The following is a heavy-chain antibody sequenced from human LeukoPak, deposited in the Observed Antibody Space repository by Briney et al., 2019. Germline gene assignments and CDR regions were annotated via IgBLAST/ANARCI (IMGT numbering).Heavy chain of an antibody. V-gene: IGHV1-2*02. CDR3: ARERFYSSGSISNRVDY. D-gene: IGHD6-19*01. CDR2: INPDSGGT. CDR1: GYTFSGYY. Sequence: ASVKVSCKASGYTFSGYYMHWVRQAPGQGLEWMGWINPDSGGTNYGQNFQGRVTMTRDTAINTAYMELSRLRSDDTAVYYCARERFYSSGSISNRVDYWGQGTLVTVSS. J-gene: IGHJ4*02.